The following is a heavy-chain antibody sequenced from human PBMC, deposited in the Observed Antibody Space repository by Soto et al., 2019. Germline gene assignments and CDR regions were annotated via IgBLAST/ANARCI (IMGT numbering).Heavy chain of an antibody. Sequence: QVQLVESGGGVVQPGRSLRLSCAASGFTFSSYGMHWVRQAPGKGLEWVAVIWYDGSNKYYADSVKGRFTISRDNSKNTLYRQMNSLRAEDTAVYYCARWIDAFDIWGQGTMVTVSS. CDR1: GFTFSSYG. CDR3: ARWIDAFDI. V-gene: IGHV3-33*01. CDR2: IWYDGSNK. J-gene: IGHJ3*02. D-gene: IGHD2-2*03.